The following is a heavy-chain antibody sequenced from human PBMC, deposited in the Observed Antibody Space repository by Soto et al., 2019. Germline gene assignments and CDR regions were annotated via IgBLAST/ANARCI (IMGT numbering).Heavy chain of an antibody. V-gene: IGHV3-30-3*01. CDR2: ISYDGSNK. CDR1: GFTFSSYA. J-gene: IGHJ5*02. CDR3: ARDALGYCSGGSCYGSNWFDP. Sequence: GGSLRLSCAASGFTFSSYAMHWVRQAPGKGLEWVAVISYDGSNKYYADSVKGRFTISRDNSKNTLYLQMNSLRAEDTAMYYCARDALGYCSGGSCYGSNWFDPWGQGTLVTVSS. D-gene: IGHD2-15*01.